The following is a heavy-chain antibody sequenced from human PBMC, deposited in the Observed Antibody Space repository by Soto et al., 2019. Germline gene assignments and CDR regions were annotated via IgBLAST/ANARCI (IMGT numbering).Heavy chain of an antibody. D-gene: IGHD3-10*01. CDR3: ARDHYYGSGRNYYGMDV. CDR1: GGTFSSYA. V-gene: IGHV1-69*10. J-gene: IGHJ6*02. Sequence: GASVKVSCKASGGTFSSYAISWVRQAPGQGLEWMGGIIPILGTANYARKFQGRVTITADKSTSTAYMELSSLRSEDTAVYYCARDHYYGSGRNYYGMDVWGQGTTVTVSS. CDR2: IIPILGTA.